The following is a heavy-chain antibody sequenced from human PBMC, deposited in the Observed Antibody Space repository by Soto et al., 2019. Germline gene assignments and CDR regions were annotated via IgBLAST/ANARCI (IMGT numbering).Heavy chain of an antibody. CDR2: IYYSGST. Sequence: QLQLQESGPGLVKPSETLSLTCTVSGGSISSSSYYWGWIRQPPGKGLEWIGSIYYSGSTYYNPSLKSRVTISVDTSKNQFSLKLSSVTAADTAVYYCAGFLWFGESNVFDYWGQGTLVTVSS. CDR1: GGSISSSSYY. CDR3: AGFLWFGESNVFDY. D-gene: IGHD3-10*01. J-gene: IGHJ4*02. V-gene: IGHV4-39*01.